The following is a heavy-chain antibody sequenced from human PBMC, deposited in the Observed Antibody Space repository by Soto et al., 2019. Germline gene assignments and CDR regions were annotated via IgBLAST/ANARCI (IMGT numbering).Heavy chain of an antibody. CDR3: ARVDVMVVAGSTFDY. V-gene: IGHV4-38-2*02. Sequence: PSETLSLTCTVSGYSISSVSYWASIRQPPGKGPEWIASIYHGGTTFYNPSLKSRITISVDTSNNQFSLKLTSVTAADTAVYYCARVDVMVVAGSTFDYWGHRTLVTVSS. CDR1: GYSISSVSY. D-gene: IGHD6-19*01. J-gene: IGHJ4*01. CDR2: IYHGGTT.